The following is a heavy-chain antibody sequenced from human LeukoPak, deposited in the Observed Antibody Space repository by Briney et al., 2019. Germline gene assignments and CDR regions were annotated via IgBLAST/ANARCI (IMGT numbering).Heavy chain of an antibody. CDR2: ISAYNGNT. D-gene: IGHD3-3*01. V-gene: IGHV1-18*01. CDR3: ARDREDYDFWSGYSAFDI. CDR1: GYTFTSYG. Sequence: ASVKVSCKASGYTFTSYGIRWVRQAPGQGLEWMGWISAYNGNTNYAQKLQGRVTMTTDTSTSTAYMELRSLRSDDTAVYYCARDREDYDFWSGYSAFDIWGQGTMVTVSS. J-gene: IGHJ3*02.